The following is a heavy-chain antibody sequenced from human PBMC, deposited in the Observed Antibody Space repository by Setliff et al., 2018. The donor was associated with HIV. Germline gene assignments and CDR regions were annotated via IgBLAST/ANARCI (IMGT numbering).Heavy chain of an antibody. D-gene: IGHD6-19*01. CDR2: IYTSGIT. J-gene: IGHJ4*02. CDR3: VRQGAVTGHSFDS. V-gene: IGHV4-4*07. CDR1: GASTNAYF. Sequence: KTSETLSLTCNVSGASTNAYFLSWVRHPAGKGLEWIGHIYTSGITNHNPSLKSRVTMSLDTSKEQFSLRLRSVTAADTAVYYCVRQGAVTGHSFDSWGPGTLVTVSS.